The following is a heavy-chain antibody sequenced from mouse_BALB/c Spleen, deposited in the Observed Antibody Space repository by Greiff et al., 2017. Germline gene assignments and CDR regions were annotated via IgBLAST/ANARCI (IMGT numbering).Heavy chain of an antibody. D-gene: IGHD1-1*01. J-gene: IGHJ3*01. CDR3: ARAYGSNPWFAY. CDR2: IDPANGNT. Sequence: LVESGAELVKPGASVKLSCTASGFNIKDTYMHWVKQRPEQGLEWIGRIDPANGNTKYDPKFQGKATITADTSSNTAYLQLSSLTSEDTAVYYCARAYGSNPWFAYWGQGTLVTVSA. CDR1: GFNIKDTY. V-gene: IGHV14-3*02.